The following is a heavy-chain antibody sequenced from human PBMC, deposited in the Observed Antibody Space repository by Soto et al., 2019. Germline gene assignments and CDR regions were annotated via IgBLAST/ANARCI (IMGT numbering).Heavy chain of an antibody. Sequence: ASVKVSCKASGYTFTSYAMHWVRQAPGQRLEWMGWINAGNGNTKYSQKFQGRVTITRGTSASTAYMELSSLRSEDTAVYYCARDLAIYCSGGSCYYEGYFDYWGQGTLVTVSS. CDR2: INAGNGNT. J-gene: IGHJ4*02. D-gene: IGHD2-15*01. CDR3: ARDLAIYCSGGSCYYEGYFDY. V-gene: IGHV1-3*01. CDR1: GYTFTSYA.